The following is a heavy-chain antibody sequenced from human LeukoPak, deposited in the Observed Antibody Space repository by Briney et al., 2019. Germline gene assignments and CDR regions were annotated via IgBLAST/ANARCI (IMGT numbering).Heavy chain of an antibody. CDR2: ISAYNGNT. Sequence: ASVKVSCKASGGTFSSYAISWVRQAPGQGLEWMGWISAYNGNTNYAQKLQGRVTMTTDTSTSTAYMELRSLRSDDTAVYYCARDLGSPPEPYYYGMDVWGQGTTVTVSS. J-gene: IGHJ6*02. CDR3: ARDLGSPPEPYYYGMDV. D-gene: IGHD2-15*01. V-gene: IGHV1-18*01. CDR1: GGTFSSYA.